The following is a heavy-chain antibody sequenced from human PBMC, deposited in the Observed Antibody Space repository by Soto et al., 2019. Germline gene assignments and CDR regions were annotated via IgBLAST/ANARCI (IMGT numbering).Heavy chain of an antibody. CDR1: GYTFTSYG. D-gene: IGHD1-26*01. CDR3: ARDATDWIVGATTADY. Sequence: ASVKVSCKASGYTFTSYGISWVRQAPGQGLEWMGWISAYNGNTNYAQKLQGRVTITTDTSTSTAYMELRSLRSDDTAVYYCARDATDWIVGATTADYWGQGTLVTVSS. CDR2: ISAYNGNT. J-gene: IGHJ4*02. V-gene: IGHV1-18*04.